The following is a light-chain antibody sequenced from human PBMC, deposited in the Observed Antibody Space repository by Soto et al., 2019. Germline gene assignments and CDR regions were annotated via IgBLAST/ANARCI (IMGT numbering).Light chain of an antibody. J-gene: IGLJ1*01. CDR2: EVS. Sequence: QSVLTQPSSVSGSPGQSITISCTGTSSDVGSYNLVSWYQQHPGKAPKLMIYEVSKRPSGVSNRFSGSKSGNTASLTISGLQAVDEADYYCCSYAGSITYVFGTGTKVTVL. V-gene: IGLV2-23*02. CDR3: CSYAGSITYV. CDR1: SSDVGSYNL.